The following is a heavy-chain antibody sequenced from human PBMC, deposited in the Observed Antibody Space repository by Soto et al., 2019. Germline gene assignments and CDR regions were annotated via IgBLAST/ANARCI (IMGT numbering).Heavy chain of an antibody. V-gene: IGHV3-33*01. CDR2: IWYDGSNK. J-gene: IGHJ6*02. D-gene: IGHD2-2*01. CDR1: GFTFSSYG. Sequence: QMQLVESGGGVVQPGRSLRLSCGVSGFTFSSYGMHWVRQAPGKGLEWVAVIWYDGSNKYYADSVQGRYTISRDNSKNTPYLQMTSLRAEDTAVYYCARVAPSNYGMDVWGQGTTVTVSS. CDR3: ARVAPSNYGMDV.